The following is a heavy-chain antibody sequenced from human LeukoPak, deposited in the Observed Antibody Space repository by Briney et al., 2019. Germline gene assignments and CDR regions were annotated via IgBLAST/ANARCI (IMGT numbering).Heavy chain of an antibody. V-gene: IGHV1-24*01. J-gene: IGHJ3*02. CDR1: GYTLTELS. D-gene: IGHD2-15*01. CDR2: FDPEDGET. CDR3: TTAGIRGGYAFDI. Sequence: ASVKVSCKVSGYTLTELSMHWVRQAPGKGLEWMGGFDPEDGETIYAQKFQGRVTMTEDTSTDTAYMELSSLRSEDTAVYYCTTAGIRGGYAFDIWGQGTMVTVSS.